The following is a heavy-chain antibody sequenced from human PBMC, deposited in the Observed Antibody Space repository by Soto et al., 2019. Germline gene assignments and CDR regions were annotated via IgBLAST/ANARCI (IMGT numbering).Heavy chain of an antibody. J-gene: IGHJ5*02. V-gene: IGHV1-69*12. CDR1: GGTFSNYG. CDR3: ARENSSSWFCP. D-gene: IGHD6-6*01. CDR2: IIPFFGTP. Sequence: QVQLVQSGAEVKKPGSSVKVSCKASGGTFSNYGISWVRQAPGQGLEWMGGIIPFFGTPNYAQKFQGRVTITADEPTTTAYMELSSLRSEDTAFYYCARENSSSWFCPWGQGTLVTVSS.